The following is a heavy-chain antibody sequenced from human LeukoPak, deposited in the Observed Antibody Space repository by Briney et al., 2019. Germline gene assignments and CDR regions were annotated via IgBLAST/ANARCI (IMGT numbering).Heavy chain of an antibody. V-gene: IGHV4-34*01. CDR2: INHSGST. J-gene: IGHJ4*02. CDR3: ARGTYYDFWSGYSNFDY. D-gene: IGHD3-3*01. Sequence: ASETLSLTCAVYGGSFSGYYWSSIRQPPGKGLEWIGEINHSGSTNYNPSLKSRVTISVDTSKNQFSLKLSSVTAADTAVYYCARGTYYDFWSGYSNFDYWGQGTLVTVSS. CDR1: GGSFSGYY.